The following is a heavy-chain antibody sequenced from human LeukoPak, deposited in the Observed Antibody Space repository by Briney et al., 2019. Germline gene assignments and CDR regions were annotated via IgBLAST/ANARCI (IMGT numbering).Heavy chain of an antibody. J-gene: IGHJ6*03. V-gene: IGHV4-59*01. Sequence: SETLSLTCTVSGGSISSYYWSWIRQPPGKGLEWIGYIYYSGSTNYNPSLKSRVTISVDTSKIQFSLKLSSVTAADTAVYYCARARDGYNYGGVHYYYMDVWAKGPRSPSP. CDR1: GGSISSYY. D-gene: IGHD5-24*01. CDR2: IYYSGST. CDR3: ARARDGYNYGGVHYYYMDV.